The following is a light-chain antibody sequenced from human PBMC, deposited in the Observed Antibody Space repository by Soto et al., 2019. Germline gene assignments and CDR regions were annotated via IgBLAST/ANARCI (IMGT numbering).Light chain of an antibody. CDR3: SSYTSSSTSYV. Sequence: QSVLTQPASVSGSPGQSITISCTGTSSDVGGYNFVSWHQQHPGNAPKLMISDVSNRPSGVSNRFSGSKSGNTASLTISGLQAEDEADYYCSSYTSSSTSYVVGTGTKVTVL. J-gene: IGLJ1*01. V-gene: IGLV2-14*03. CDR2: DVS. CDR1: SSDVGGYNF.